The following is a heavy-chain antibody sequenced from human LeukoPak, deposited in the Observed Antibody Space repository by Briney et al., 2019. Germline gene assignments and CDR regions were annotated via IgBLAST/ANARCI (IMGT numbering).Heavy chain of an antibody. V-gene: IGHV3-23*01. D-gene: IGHD4-17*01. Sequence: PGGSLRLSCAASGFTFSSYVMSWVRQGPGTGLEWVSAISGSGDTTFYADSVKGRFTISRDNSKKTLYLQVNSLRAEDTAVYFCAKELTTERTPGVDSWGQGTLVTVSS. CDR3: AKELTTERTPGVDS. CDR2: ISGSGDTT. CDR1: GFTFSSYV. J-gene: IGHJ4*02.